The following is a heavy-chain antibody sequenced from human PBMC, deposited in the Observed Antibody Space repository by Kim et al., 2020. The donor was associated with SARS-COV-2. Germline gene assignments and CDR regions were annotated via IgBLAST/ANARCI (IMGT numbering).Heavy chain of an antibody. V-gene: IGHV5-51*01. CDR1: GYSFTSYW. D-gene: IGHD6-13*01. Sequence: GESLKISCKGSGYSFTSYWIGWVRQMPGKGLEWMGIIYPGDSDTRYSPSFQGQVTISADKSISTAYLQWSSLKASDTAMYYCARLQGSSWYVEYFDYWGQGTLVTVSS. CDR3: ARLQGSSWYVEYFDY. CDR2: IYPGDSDT. J-gene: IGHJ4*02.